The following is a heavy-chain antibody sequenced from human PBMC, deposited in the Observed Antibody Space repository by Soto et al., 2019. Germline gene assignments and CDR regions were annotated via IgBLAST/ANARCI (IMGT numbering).Heavy chain of an antibody. CDR1: GFSLSTSGVG. Sequence: QITLKEAGPTLVNPTQTLTVTCTFSGFSLSTSGVGVGWIRQPPGKALESLALIYCDDDKHYSPSLKSRPTVSRDTSKNQVVLTTTNMDPVDTATYYCAHTTNSPNSSPREYYYDYYYMDVWGKGTTFTVS. D-gene: IGHD6-13*01. V-gene: IGHV2-5*02. CDR2: IYCDDDK. J-gene: IGHJ6*03. CDR3: AHTTNSPNSSPREYYYDYYYMDV.